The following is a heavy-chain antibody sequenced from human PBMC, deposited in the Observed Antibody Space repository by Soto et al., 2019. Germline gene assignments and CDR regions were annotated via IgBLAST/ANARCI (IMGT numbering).Heavy chain of an antibody. D-gene: IGHD3-10*01. J-gene: IGHJ4*02. CDR1: GGPIKTGDYY. Sequence: SEPLSLTCNVSGGPIKTGDYYWNWIRQPPGKGLERIGYVFYSGATNYSPSLKSRAAISMDTSKNQFSLSLTSVTAADTAVYYCARAGFSYGHLLFWGQGIRVTVSS. CDR3: ARAGFSYGHLLF. V-gene: IGHV4-30-4*01. CDR2: VFYSGAT.